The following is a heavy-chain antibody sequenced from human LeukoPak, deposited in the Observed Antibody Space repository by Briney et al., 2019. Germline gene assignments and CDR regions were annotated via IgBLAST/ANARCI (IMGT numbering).Heavy chain of an antibody. CDR1: GFTFSSYG. CDR2: IRYDGSNK. D-gene: IGHD6-13*01. J-gene: IGHJ4*02. V-gene: IGHV3-30*02. Sequence: GGSLRLSCAASGFTFSSYGMHWVRQAPGKGLEWVAFIRYDGSNKYYADSVKGRFTISRDNSKNTLYLQMNSLRAEDTAVYYCAKDHGSWYVSELYFDYWGQGTLVTVSS. CDR3: AKDHGSWYVSELYFDY.